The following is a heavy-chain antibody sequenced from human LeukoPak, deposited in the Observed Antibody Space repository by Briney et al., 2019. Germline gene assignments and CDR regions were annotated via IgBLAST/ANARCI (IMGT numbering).Heavy chain of an antibody. CDR2: IIPIFGTA. V-gene: IGHV1-69*06. CDR3: ARGYSSSWYLSDAFDI. J-gene: IGHJ3*02. Sequence: ASVKVSCKASGGTFSSYAISWVRQAPGQGLEWMGGIIPIFGTANYAQKFQGRVTITADKSTSTAYMELSSLRSEDTAVYYCARGYSSSWYLSDAFDIWGQGTMVTVSS. D-gene: IGHD6-13*01. CDR1: GGTFSSYA.